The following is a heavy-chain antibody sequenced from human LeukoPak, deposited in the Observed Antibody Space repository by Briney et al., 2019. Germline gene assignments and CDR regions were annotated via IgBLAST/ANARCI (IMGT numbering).Heavy chain of an antibody. CDR2: IYSGGST. CDR1: GFTVSSNY. Sequence: GGSLRLSCAASGFTVSSNYMSWVRQAPGKGLEWVSVIYSGGSTYYADSVKGRFTISRDNSKNTLYLQMNSLRAEDTAVYYCARDSYYYGSSGTPNSDAFDIWGQGTMVTVSS. V-gene: IGHV3-53*01. D-gene: IGHD3-22*01. CDR3: ARDSYYYGSSGTPNSDAFDI. J-gene: IGHJ3*02.